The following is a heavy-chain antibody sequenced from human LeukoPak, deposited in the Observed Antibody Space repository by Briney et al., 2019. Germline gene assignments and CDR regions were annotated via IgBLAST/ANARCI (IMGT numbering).Heavy chain of an antibody. CDR1: GFSIGNYG. J-gene: IGHJ4*02. D-gene: IGHD2-2*03. V-gene: IGHV3-30*18. CDR3: AKDGYCSSTSCQSSFDY. CDR2: ISHDGGAK. Sequence: PGGSLRLSCAVSGFSIGNYGMHWVRQAPDKGLEWVAMISHDGGAKYYGDSVKGRLTISRDSSENTLYLQMNSLRAEDTAVYYCAKDGYCSSTSCQSSFDYWGQGTLVTVSS.